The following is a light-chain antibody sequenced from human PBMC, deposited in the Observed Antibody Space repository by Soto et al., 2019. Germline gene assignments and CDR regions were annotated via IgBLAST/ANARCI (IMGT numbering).Light chain of an antibody. CDR1: QTIDTW. Sequence: DIQMTQSPSTLSASIGDGVTITCLASQTIDTWLAWYQQKPGKAPKLLIYKASSLQTGVPSRFSGSGSGTEFTLTISSLQPDDFATYYCQHYSFYSITFGQGTKVEVK. CDR2: KAS. V-gene: IGKV1-5*03. CDR3: QHYSFYSIT. J-gene: IGKJ1*01.